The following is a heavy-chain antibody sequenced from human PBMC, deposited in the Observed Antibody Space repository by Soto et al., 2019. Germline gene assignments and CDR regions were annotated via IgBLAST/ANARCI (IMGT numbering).Heavy chain of an antibody. D-gene: IGHD6-13*01. V-gene: IGHV1-69*13. Sequence: SVKVSCKASRDSFSNYAISWVRQAPGQGLEWMGGIFPFIGTTSFAQRFQDRVTITADEPTSTAYMELRSLTSEDTAAYYCARGGYSSSWRFDYWGQGTVVTVYS. CDR1: RDSFSNYA. CDR3: ARGGYSSSWRFDY. J-gene: IGHJ4*02. CDR2: IFPFIGTT.